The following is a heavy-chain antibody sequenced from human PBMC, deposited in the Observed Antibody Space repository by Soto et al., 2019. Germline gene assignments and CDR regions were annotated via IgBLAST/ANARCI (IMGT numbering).Heavy chain of an antibody. CDR1: GYIFTSAF. Sequence: ASVKVSCKASGYIFTSAFLQWVRQAPGQGLEWLGRVNPTDGTTTYAQKFKGRLTLTSDTSTSTVYMELSSLTSGDTAFYYCTRGFYGNMDWGQGTLVTVSS. CDR2: VNPTDGTT. J-gene: IGHJ4*02. V-gene: IGHV1-46*01. D-gene: IGHD3-10*01. CDR3: TRGFYGNMD.